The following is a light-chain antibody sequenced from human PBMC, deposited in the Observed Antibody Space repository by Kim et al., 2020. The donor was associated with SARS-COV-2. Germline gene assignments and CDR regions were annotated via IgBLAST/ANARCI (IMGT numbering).Light chain of an antibody. V-gene: IGKV3-15*01. Sequence: EIVMTQSPATLSVSPGERATLSCRASQSVSSNLAWYHQKPGQAPRPLIYGASTRATGIPARCSGSGSGTEFTLTISSLQSEDVGVYYCQQYNNWPPLTLGGGTKVDIK. J-gene: IGKJ4*02. CDR3: QQYNNWPPLT. CDR2: GAS. CDR1: QSVSSN.